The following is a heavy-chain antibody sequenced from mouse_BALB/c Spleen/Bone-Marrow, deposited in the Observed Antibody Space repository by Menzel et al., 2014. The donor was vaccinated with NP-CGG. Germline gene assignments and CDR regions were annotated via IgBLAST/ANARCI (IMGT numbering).Heavy chain of an antibody. D-gene: IGHD4-1*01. CDR3: TTGFAY. CDR2: IRLKSNNYAT. V-gene: IGHV6-6*02. Sequence: VKLLESGGGLVQPGGSMKLSCVASGFTFSNYWMNWVRQSPGKGLEWVAEIRLKSNNYATHYAESVKGRFTISRDDSKSSVYLQMNNLRAEDTGIYYCTTGFAYWGQGTLVTVSA. CDR1: GFTFSNYW. J-gene: IGHJ3*01.